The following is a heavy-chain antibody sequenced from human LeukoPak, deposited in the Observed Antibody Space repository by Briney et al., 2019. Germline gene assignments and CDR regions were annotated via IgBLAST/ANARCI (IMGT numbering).Heavy chain of an antibody. CDR2: ISGNSVTI. Sequence: PGESLGLSCTASGSTFSTYPMTWVRQAPGQGLEWVSAISGNSVTIYYADSVKGRFTISRDNSKNTLYLQMYSLRAEGTAVYYCAKILSGTYSFDLWGQGTLVTVSS. CDR3: AKILSGTYSFDL. J-gene: IGHJ4*02. V-gene: IGHV3-23*01. D-gene: IGHD1-26*01. CDR1: GSTFSTYP.